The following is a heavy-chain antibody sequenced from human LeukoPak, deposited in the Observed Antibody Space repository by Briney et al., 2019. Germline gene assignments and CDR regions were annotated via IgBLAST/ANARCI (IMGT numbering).Heavy chain of an antibody. D-gene: IGHD5-12*01. CDR2: IKQDGSEK. V-gene: IGHV3-7*01. Sequence: QPGGFWRLSCAASGFTFSSYWMSWVRQAPGKGLEWVANIKQDGSEKYYVDSVKGRFTISRDNAKNSLYLQMNSLRAEDTAVYYCSRGVASLDYWGQGTLVTVSS. CDR3: SRGVASLDY. CDR1: GFTFSSYW. J-gene: IGHJ4*02.